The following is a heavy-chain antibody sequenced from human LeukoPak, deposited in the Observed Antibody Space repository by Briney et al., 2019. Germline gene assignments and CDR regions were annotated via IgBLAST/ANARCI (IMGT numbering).Heavy chain of an antibody. CDR2: ISSSSSYI. Sequence: GGSLRLSCAASGFTFSSYSMNWVRQAPGKGLEWVSSISSSSSYIYYADSVKGRFTISRDNAKNSLYLQMNSLRAEDTAVYYCARGEVLYYYYYMDVWGKGNTVTVSS. J-gene: IGHJ6*03. CDR3: ARGEVLYYYYYMDV. D-gene: IGHD2/OR15-2a*01. V-gene: IGHV3-21*01. CDR1: GFTFSSYS.